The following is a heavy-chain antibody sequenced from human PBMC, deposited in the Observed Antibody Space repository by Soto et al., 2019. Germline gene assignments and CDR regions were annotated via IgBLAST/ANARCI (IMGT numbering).Heavy chain of an antibody. CDR2: IYPGDSDT. CDR3: WRQGSYCSGRSCYGYYYYGMDV. J-gene: IGHJ6*02. Sequence: PGESLKISCKGSGYSFTSYWIGWVRQMPGKGLEWIGIIYPGDSDTRYSPSFQGQVTTSADKSISTAYLQWSSLKASDTAMYYCWRQGSYCSGRSCYGYYYYGMDVWGHGTTVTGSS. CDR1: GYSFTSYW. D-gene: IGHD2-15*01. V-gene: IGHV5-51*01.